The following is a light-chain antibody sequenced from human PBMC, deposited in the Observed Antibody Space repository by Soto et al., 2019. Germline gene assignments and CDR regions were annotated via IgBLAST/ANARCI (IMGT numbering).Light chain of an antibody. V-gene: IGLV2-14*01. Sequence: QSALTQPASVSGSPGQSITISCTGTSSDVGGNKYVSWYQQYPGKVPKLLINKVTNRPSGVSYRFSGSKSGNTASLTISALLAEDEADYYCNSYTSSSTLDVFGTGTKGNVL. CDR3: NSYTSSSTLDV. CDR1: SSDVGGNKY. CDR2: KVT. J-gene: IGLJ1*01.